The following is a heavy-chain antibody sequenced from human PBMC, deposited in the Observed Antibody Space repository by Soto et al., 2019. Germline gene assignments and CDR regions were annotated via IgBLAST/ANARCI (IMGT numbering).Heavy chain of an antibody. Sequence: LSLTCTVSSGSIRSADYYWSWIRQPPGEGLEWLGYIYYSGSTYYNPSLRSRLLISVDTSKNQFSLNLNSVTASDTAVYFCVSQRTTVITQAYFDYWGPGALVTAPQ. CDR3: VSQRTTVITQAYFDY. D-gene: IGHD4-4*01. CDR2: IYYSGST. CDR1: SGSIRSADYY. J-gene: IGHJ4*02. V-gene: IGHV4-30-4*01.